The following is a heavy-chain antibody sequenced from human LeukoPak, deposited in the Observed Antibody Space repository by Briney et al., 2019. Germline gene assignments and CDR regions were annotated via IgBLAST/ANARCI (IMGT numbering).Heavy chain of an antibody. V-gene: IGHV3-23*01. J-gene: IGHJ4*02. CDR2: ISVSGNT. CDR3: AKEPYYYGSGSYYKGDYLDY. CDR1: GFTLSSYA. Sequence: PGGSLRLSCAASGFTLSSYAMSWVRQAPGKGLEWVSAISVSGNTYHADSVKGRFTISRDSSKNTLYLQMNSLRAEDTAVYYCAKEPYYYGSGSYYKGDYLDYWGQGTLVTVSS. D-gene: IGHD3-10*01.